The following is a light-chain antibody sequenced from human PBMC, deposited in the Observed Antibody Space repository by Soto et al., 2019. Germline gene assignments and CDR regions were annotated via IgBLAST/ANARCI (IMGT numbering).Light chain of an antibody. V-gene: IGLV2-23*02. CDR2: EVT. CDR1: SSNVGSYNL. Sequence: QSALTQPASVSGSPGQSITISCTGTSSNVGSYNLVSWYQQYPGKAPKLMIYEVTKRPSGVSNRFSGSKSGNTASLTISGLQAADEADYYCCSYAGSRTHVVFGGGTKLTVL. CDR3: CSYAGSRTHVV. J-gene: IGLJ2*01.